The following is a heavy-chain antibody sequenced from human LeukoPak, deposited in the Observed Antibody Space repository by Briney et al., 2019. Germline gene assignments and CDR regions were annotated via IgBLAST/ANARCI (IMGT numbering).Heavy chain of an antibody. V-gene: IGHV3-33*01. CDR3: ARAAAYGPGSYIIDS. CDR1: GFAFSSHA. Sequence: GKSLRLSCAASGFAFSSHAMHWVRQVPGKGLEWVAIIWGDGSNENYADPGKGRFTVSRDNSKNTVDLQMNSLRAEDTAVYYCARAAAYGPGSYIIDSWGQGALVTVSS. CDR2: IWGDGSNE. D-gene: IGHD3-10*01. J-gene: IGHJ4*02.